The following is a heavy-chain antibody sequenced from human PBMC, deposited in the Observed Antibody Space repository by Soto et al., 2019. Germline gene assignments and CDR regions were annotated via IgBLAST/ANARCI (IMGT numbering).Heavy chain of an antibody. Sequence: QVQLQESGPGLVKPSETLSLTCTVSGGSISSYYWSWIRQPPGKGLEWIGYIYYSGSTNYNPSLKSRVTISVDTSKNQFSLKLSSVTAADTAVYYCAGGYSAPYGDYNWFDPWGQGTLVTVSS. J-gene: IGHJ5*02. D-gene: IGHD4-17*01. CDR3: AGGYSAPYGDYNWFDP. CDR2: IYYSGST. V-gene: IGHV4-59*01. CDR1: GGSISSYY.